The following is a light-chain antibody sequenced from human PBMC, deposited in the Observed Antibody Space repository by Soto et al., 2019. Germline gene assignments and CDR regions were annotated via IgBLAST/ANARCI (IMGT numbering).Light chain of an antibody. Sequence: DIQLTQSPSFLSASVGDRVTITCRASQGISSYLAWYQQKPGKAPKLLIFAASTLQSGVPSRFSGSGSGTEFTLTISSQQPEDSATYYCQQLNSYPLTFGGGTKVEIK. CDR3: QQLNSYPLT. CDR2: AAS. J-gene: IGKJ4*01. CDR1: QGISSY. V-gene: IGKV1-9*01.